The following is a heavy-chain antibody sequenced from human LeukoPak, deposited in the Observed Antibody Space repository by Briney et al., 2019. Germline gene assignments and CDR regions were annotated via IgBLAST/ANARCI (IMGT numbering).Heavy chain of an antibody. CDR3: ARIGLGYILWEY. CDR1: GFTFSSYF. D-gene: IGHD2/OR15-2a*01. Sequence: PGGSLRLSCAASGFTFSSYFMSWVRQAPGKGLEWVANIKEDGSEKYYVDSVKGRFTISRDNAKNSLNLQMNSLRAEDTAVYYCARIGLGYILWEYWGQGTLVTVSS. J-gene: IGHJ4*02. V-gene: IGHV3-7*01. CDR2: IKEDGSEK.